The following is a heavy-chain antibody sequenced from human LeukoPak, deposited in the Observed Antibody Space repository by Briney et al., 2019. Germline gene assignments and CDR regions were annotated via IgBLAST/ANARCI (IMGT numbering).Heavy chain of an antibody. CDR2: IYYSGTT. CDR1: GGSISSGDDY. V-gene: IGHV4-30-4*01. CDR3: ARLTGYSYGYYFDY. Sequence: SQTLSLTCTVSGGSISSGDDYWSWIRQPPGKGLEWIGYIYYSGTTYYNPSLKSRVTISVDTSKNQFSLKLSSVTAADTAVYYCARLTGYSYGYYFDYWGQGTLVTVSS. D-gene: IGHD5-18*01. J-gene: IGHJ4*02.